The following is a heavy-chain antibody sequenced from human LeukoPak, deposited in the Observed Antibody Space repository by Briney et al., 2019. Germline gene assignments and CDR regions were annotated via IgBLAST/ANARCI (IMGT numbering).Heavy chain of an antibody. Sequence: ASVKVSCKASGYTFTSYDINWVRQATGQGLEWMGWMNPNSGNTGYAQKFQGRVTMTRNTSISTAYMELSSLGSEDTAVYYCARGDSGWYYYYYYMDVWGKGTTVTVSS. CDR2: MNPNSGNT. V-gene: IGHV1-8*01. J-gene: IGHJ6*03. CDR1: GYTFTSYD. D-gene: IGHD6-19*01. CDR3: ARGDSGWYYYYYYMDV.